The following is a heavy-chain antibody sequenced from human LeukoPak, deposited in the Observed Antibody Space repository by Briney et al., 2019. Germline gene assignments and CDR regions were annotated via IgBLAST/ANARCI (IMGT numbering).Heavy chain of an antibody. D-gene: IGHD3-22*01. J-gene: IGHJ4*02. Sequence: GGSLRLSCAASGFTFSSYWMSWVRQAPGKGLEWVANIKQDGSEKYYVDSVKGRFTISRDNAKNSLYLQMNSLRAEDTAVYYCAAPDTYDSSVFDYWGQGTLVTVSS. CDR2: IKQDGSEK. CDR1: GFTFSSYW. CDR3: AAPDTYDSSVFDY. V-gene: IGHV3-7*01.